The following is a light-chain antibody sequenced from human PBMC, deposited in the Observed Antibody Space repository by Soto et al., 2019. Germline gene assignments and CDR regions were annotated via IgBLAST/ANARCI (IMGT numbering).Light chain of an antibody. J-gene: IGLJ1*01. CDR2: EVN. CDR3: SSYTSSSTYV. Sequence: QSVLTQPPSVSGSPGQSVAISCTGSSSDVGSYKGVSWYQQSPGTAPKLMIYEVNNRPSGVPDRFSGSKSGNTASLTISGLQAEDEADYYCSSYTSSSTYVFGTGTKLTVL. V-gene: IGLV2-18*02. CDR1: SSDVGSYKG.